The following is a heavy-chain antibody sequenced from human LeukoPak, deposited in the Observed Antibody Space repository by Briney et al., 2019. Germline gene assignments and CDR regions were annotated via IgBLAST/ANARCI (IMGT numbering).Heavy chain of an antibody. D-gene: IGHD1-26*01. CDR3: ARVGSRGYYFDY. V-gene: IGHV3-11*06. CDR1: GFTFSDYY. CDR2: ISGSSTYT. J-gene: IGHJ4*02. Sequence: GGSLRLSCASSGFTFSDYYMSWLRQAPGKGLEWVSHISGSSTYTNYADSVRGRFTISRDNAKNSLYLQMNSLTAEDTAVFYCARVGSRGYYFDYWGQGTLVSVSS.